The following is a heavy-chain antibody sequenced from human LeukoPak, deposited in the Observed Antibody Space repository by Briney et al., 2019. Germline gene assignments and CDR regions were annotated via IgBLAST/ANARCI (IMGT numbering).Heavy chain of an antibody. CDR3: ARLSQQAFDI. Sequence: ASVKVSCKASGYTFTDYYLHWVRQAPGQGLEWMGIIDPSGGTTSYAQKFQGRVTMTRDTSTSTVYMELSSLRSEDTAVYYCARLSQQAFDIWGQGTMVTVSS. CDR1: GYTFTDYY. CDR2: IDPSGGTT. V-gene: IGHV1-46*01. J-gene: IGHJ3*02.